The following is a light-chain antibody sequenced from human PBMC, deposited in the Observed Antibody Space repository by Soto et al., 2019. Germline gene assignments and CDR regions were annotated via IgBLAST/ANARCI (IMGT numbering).Light chain of an antibody. CDR2: YKSDSDK. J-gene: IGLJ1*01. CDR3: MIWHSSAYV. Sequence: QLVLTQPSSLSASPGASASLTCTLRSDINVGTSRISWYQQKPGSPPQFLLRYKSDSDKQQGSGVPSRFSGSKDASANAGILLISGLQSNDEADYYCMIWHSSAYVFGTGTKLTVL. CDR1: SDINVGTSR. V-gene: IGLV5-45*02.